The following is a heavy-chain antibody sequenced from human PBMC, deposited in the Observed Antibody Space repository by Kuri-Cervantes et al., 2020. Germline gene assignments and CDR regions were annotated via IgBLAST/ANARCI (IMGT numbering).Heavy chain of an antibody. CDR3: ARDWSTVGGMDV. V-gene: IGHV3-66*01. D-gene: IGHD4-23*01. J-gene: IGHJ6*02. CDR1: GFTVSSNY. CDR2: IYSGGST. Sequence: GESLKISCAASGFTVSSNYMSWVRQAPGKGLEWVSVIYSGGSTYYADSVKGRFTFSRDNAKNSLYLQMNSLRDEDTAVYYCARDWSTVGGMDVWGQGTTVTVSS.